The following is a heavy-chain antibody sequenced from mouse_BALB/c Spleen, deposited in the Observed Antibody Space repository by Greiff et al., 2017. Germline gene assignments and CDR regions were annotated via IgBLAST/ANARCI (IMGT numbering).Heavy chain of an antibody. D-gene: IGHD2-2*01. CDR1: GYAFTNYL. J-gene: IGHJ2*01. CDR2: INPGSGGT. CDR3: ARYGYYFDY. Sequence: VQLQQSGAELVRPGTSVKVSCKASGYAFTNYLIEWVKQRPGQGLEWIGVINPGSGGTNYNEKFKGKATLTAHKSSSTAYMQLSSLTSDDSAVYFCARYGYYFDYWGQGTTLTVSS. V-gene: IGHV1-54*01.